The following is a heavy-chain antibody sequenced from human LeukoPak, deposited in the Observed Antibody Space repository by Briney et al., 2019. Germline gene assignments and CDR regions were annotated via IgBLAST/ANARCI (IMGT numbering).Heavy chain of an antibody. D-gene: IGHD6-13*01. V-gene: IGHV3-11*01. CDR1: GFICSDYY. J-gene: IGHJ5*02. Sequence: GGSLRLSCAASGFICSDYYMTWILQAPGKGLEWLSYMDSSGDVIYYADSVKGRFTISRDNAKNSLYLEMSSLRAEDTAVYYCAKGTHSSSWHWYDPWGQGTLVTVSS. CDR3: AKGTHSSSWHWYDP. CDR2: MDSSGDVI.